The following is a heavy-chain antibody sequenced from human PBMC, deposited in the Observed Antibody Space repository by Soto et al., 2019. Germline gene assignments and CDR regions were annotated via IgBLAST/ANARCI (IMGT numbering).Heavy chain of an antibody. J-gene: IGHJ4*02. Sequence: QVKLVQSGAEVKKPGSSVKVSCKAYGGTFSSYAISWVRQPPGQGLEWMGGLIPIFGTAKYAQKFQGRVTITADESTSTAYMELSSLRSEDTAVYYFARDSYGLYFDNWGQGTLVTVSS. D-gene: IGHD4-17*01. CDR1: GGTFSSYA. CDR3: ARDSYGLYFDN. CDR2: LIPIFGTA. V-gene: IGHV1-69*01.